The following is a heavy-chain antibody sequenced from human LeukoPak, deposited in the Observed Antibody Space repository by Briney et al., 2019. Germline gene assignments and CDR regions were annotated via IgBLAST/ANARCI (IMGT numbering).Heavy chain of an antibody. Sequence: GASVKVSCEASGHTFTGYYMHWVRQAPGQGLQWMGWVNLNSGGTNYAQKFQGRVTMTRDTSIRTGYMELRRLRSDDTAVYYCAAALGLDYNIMSDYWGQGTLVTVSS. CDR1: GHTFTGYY. V-gene: IGHV1-2*02. J-gene: IGHJ4*02. CDR2: VNLNSGGT. CDR3: AAALGLDYNIMSDY. D-gene: IGHD4-11*01.